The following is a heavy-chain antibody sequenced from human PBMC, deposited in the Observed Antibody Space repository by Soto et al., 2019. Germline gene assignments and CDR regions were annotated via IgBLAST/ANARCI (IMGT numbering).Heavy chain of an antibody. CDR1: GDSVSSNSAA. V-gene: IGHV6-1*01. J-gene: IGHJ5*02. D-gene: IGHD3-3*01. Sequence: PSQTLSLTCAISGDSVSSNSAAWNWTGQSPSRGLKWLGRTYYRSKWYNDYAVSVKSRITINPDTSKNQFSLQLNSVTPEDTAVYYCARGWGYYDFWSGPTNWFDPWGQGTLVTVSS. CDR2: TYYRSKWYN. CDR3: ARGWGYYDFWSGPTNWFDP.